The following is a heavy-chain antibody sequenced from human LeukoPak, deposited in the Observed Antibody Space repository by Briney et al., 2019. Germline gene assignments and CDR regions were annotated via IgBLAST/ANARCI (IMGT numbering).Heavy chain of an antibody. CDR3: ARLVRGVGYWYFDL. CDR2: IHHSGST. CDR1: GYSINRGYY. J-gene: IGHJ2*01. Sequence: SETLSLTCAVSGYSINRGYYWGWIRQPPGKGLEWIASIHHSGSTHYNPSLKSRVTISVDTSKNQFSLKLSSVTAADTVVYYCARLVRGVGYWYFDLWGRGTLVTVSS. D-gene: IGHD3-10*01. V-gene: IGHV4-38-2*01.